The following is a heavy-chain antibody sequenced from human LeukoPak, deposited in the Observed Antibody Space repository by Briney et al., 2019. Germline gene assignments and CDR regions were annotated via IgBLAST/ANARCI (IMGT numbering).Heavy chain of an antibody. Sequence: ASVEVSCKASGYTFTSYGISWVRQAPGQGLEWMGWISAYNGNTNYAQKLQGRVTITRNTSISTAYMELSSLRSEDTAVYYCARGWGTRGLYCSSTSCYVFDYWGQGTLVTVSS. J-gene: IGHJ4*02. CDR2: ISAYNGNT. D-gene: IGHD2-2*01. V-gene: IGHV1-18*01. CDR3: ARGWGTRGLYCSSTSCYVFDY. CDR1: GYTFTSYG.